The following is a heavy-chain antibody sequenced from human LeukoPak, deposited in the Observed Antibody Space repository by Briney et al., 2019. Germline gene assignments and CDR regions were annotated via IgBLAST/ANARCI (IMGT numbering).Heavy chain of an antibody. Sequence: GGSLRLSCTASGFTFSDYFMSWIRQAPGKGLEWVSYISTSSSIIYYADSVKGRFTISRDNAKNSLYLQMNSLRAEDTAVYYCARAILYTVTTVGFDYWGQGTLVTVSS. D-gene: IGHD4-17*01. CDR3: ARAILYTVTTVGFDY. V-gene: IGHV3-11*04. CDR1: GFTFSDYF. CDR2: ISTSSSII. J-gene: IGHJ4*02.